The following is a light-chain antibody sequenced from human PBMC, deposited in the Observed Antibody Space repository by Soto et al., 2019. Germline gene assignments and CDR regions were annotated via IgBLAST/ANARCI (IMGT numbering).Light chain of an antibody. CDR1: QSVSRN. Sequence: EIVMTQSPATLSVSPGERATLSCRASQSVSRNLAWYQQKPGQPPRLLIYDASTRDTGVPARFGGSGSGTEFTLTISGRQSEDFAVYYCQQYGDWPPDTFGQGTKVEI. J-gene: IGKJ2*01. CDR2: DAS. CDR3: QQYGDWPPDT. V-gene: IGKV3-15*01.